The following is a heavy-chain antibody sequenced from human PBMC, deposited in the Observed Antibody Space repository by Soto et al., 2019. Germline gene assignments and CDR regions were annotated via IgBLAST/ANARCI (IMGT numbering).Heavy chain of an antibody. CDR1: GGSISSGGYS. CDR3: ARVAAALPGGLFDY. D-gene: IGHD6-6*01. Sequence: QLQLQESGSGLVKPSQTLSLTCAVSGGSISSGGYSWSWIRQPPGKGLEWIGYIYHSGSTYYNPSVKSRVTISVDRSKNQFSLKLSSVTAADTAVYYCARVAAALPGGLFDYWGQGTLVTVSS. V-gene: IGHV4-30-2*01. CDR2: IYHSGST. J-gene: IGHJ4*02.